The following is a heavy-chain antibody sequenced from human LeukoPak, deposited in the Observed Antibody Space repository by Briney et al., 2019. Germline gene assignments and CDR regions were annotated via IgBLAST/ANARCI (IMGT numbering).Heavy chain of an antibody. CDR2: IDTSGNT. CDR1: GGSISSYY. J-gene: IGHJ4*02. V-gene: IGHV4-4*07. D-gene: IGHD6-19*01. CDR3: ARDRGSGWYVY. Sequence: SETLSLTCTVSGGSISSYYWSWIRQPAGKGLEWIGRIDTSGNTNYNPSLKSRITMSVDTSKNQFSLKLSSVTAADTAVYYCARDRGSGWYVYWGQGTLVTVSS.